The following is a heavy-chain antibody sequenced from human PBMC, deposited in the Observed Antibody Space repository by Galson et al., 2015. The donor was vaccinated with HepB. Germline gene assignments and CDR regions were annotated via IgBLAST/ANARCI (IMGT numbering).Heavy chain of an antibody. D-gene: IGHD6-6*01. CDR2: FDPEDGET. V-gene: IGHV1-24*01. Sequence: SVKVSCKVSGYTLTELSMHWVRQAPGKGLEWMGGFDPEDGETIYAQKFQGRVTMTEDTSTDTAYMELSSLRSEDTAVYYCATVGYSSSPLGIGEYYYYGMDVWGQGTTVTVSS. CDR3: ATVGYSSSPLGIGEYYYYGMDV. CDR1: GYTLTELS. J-gene: IGHJ6*02.